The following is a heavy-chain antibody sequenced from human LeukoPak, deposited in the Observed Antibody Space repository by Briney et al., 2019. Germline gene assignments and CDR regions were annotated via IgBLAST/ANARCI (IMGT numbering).Heavy chain of an antibody. Sequence: GGSLRLSCAASGFTFSSYSMNWVRQAPGKGLEWVSYISSSSSTIYYADSVKGRFTISRDNAKNSLYLQMNSLRAEDTAVYYCARDPSRDCSGGSCYSELGWFDPWGQGTLVTVSS. CDR3: ARDPSRDCSGGSCYSELGWFDP. J-gene: IGHJ5*02. CDR1: GFTFSSYS. CDR2: ISSSSSTI. D-gene: IGHD2-15*01. V-gene: IGHV3-48*04.